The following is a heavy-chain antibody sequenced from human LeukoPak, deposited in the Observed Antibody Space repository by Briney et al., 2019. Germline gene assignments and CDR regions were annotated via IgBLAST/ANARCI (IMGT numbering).Heavy chain of an antibody. D-gene: IGHD1-1*01. J-gene: IGHJ4*02. CDR2: ISTSGDRT. Sequence: PGGSLRLSCAASGFIFSNYGMSCVRQAPGKGLEWVSGISTSGDRTYYADSVKGRFPISRDKSKNTLSLQMNSLRDDDTAVYYCVKGGTSGTTGYFDHWGQGALVTVSS. CDR1: GFIFSNYG. V-gene: IGHV3-23*01. CDR3: VKGGTSGTTGYFDH.